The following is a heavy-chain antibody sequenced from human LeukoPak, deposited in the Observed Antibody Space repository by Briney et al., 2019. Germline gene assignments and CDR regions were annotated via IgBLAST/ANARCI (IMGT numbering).Heavy chain of an antibody. CDR3: VRDVPHNWFDT. J-gene: IGHJ5*02. V-gene: IGHV3-74*01. CDR1: GITFGNNW. CDR2: INSDGGGA. Sequence: GGSLRLSCAASGITFGNNWMHWVRQGPGKGLVRISRINSDGGGAIYADSVKGRFTVSRDNAKNTLYLQMNSLRAEDTAVYYCVRDVPHNWFDTWGQGTLVTVSS.